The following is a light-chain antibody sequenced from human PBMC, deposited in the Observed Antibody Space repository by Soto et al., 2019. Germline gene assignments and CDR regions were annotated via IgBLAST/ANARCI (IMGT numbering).Light chain of an antibody. V-gene: IGKV1-39*01. J-gene: IGKJ5*01. CDR1: QSISNY. CDR3: QQNYSNPRT. CDR2: AAS. Sequence: DIQMTQSPSSLSASVGDRVTITCRASQSISNYLIRYQQKMGKAPQFLIYAASILQSGVPSRFSGSGSGTDFTLTISSLQPEDFATYYCQQNYSNPRTFGQGTRLEIK.